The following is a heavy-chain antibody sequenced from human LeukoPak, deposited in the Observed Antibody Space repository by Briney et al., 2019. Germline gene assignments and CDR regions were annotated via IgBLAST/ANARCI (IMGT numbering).Heavy chain of an antibody. D-gene: IGHD3-10*01. J-gene: IGHJ4*02. CDR3: ARGYGSGSYFFDY. V-gene: IGHV4-59*12. Sequence: KSSETLSLTCAVSGGSISSYYWSWIRQPPGKGLEWIGYIYYSGSTNYNPSLKSRVTISVDTSKNQFSLKLSSVTAADTAVYYCARGYGSGSYFFDYWGQGTLVTVSS. CDR2: IYYSGST. CDR1: GGSISSYY.